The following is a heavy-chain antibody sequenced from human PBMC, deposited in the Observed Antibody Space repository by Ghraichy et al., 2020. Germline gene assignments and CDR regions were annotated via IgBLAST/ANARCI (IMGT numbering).Heavy chain of an antibody. CDR3: ARTGYSSSWFSGYYFDF. Sequence: SETLSLTCTVSDGSISNNYWSWIRQPPGKGLEWIGYIFHSGSTNYNPSLKSRITISVDTSKNQFSLKLSSVTAADTAVYYCARTGYSSSWFSGYYFDFWGQGTLVTVSS. CDR1: DGSISNNY. V-gene: IGHV4-59*01. CDR2: IFHSGST. D-gene: IGHD6-13*01. J-gene: IGHJ4*02.